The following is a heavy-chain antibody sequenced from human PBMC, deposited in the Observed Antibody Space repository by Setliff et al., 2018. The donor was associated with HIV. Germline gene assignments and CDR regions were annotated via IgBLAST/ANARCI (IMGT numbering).Heavy chain of an antibody. CDR2: LHDSGNT. D-gene: IGHD2-2*01. V-gene: IGHV4-38-2*02. CDR1: DYSISSAHN. Sequence: SETLSLTCDVSDYSISSAHNWAWIRQAPGRGLEWIGSLHDSGNTHYKPSLKSRVSIFLDTSKKQLSLKLRSVTAADTAVYYCAREGGYCGSIPCFGFGYWGQGTLVTVSS. J-gene: IGHJ4*01. CDR3: AREGGYCGSIPCFGFGY.